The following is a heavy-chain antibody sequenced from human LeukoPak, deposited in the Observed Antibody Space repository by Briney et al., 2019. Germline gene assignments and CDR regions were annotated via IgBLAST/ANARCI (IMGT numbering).Heavy chain of an antibody. Sequence: PGGSLRLSCAASGFTFRDYTMNWVRKAPGKGLEWVSAISKSGTYIKYADSVKGRFTVSRDNAKNSRFLQMNSLRVEGTAVYFCAREVLIVVEPAANTIDYWGQGTRVTVSS. CDR1: GFTFRDYT. D-gene: IGHD2-2*01. CDR2: ISKSGTYI. V-gene: IGHV3-21*01. J-gene: IGHJ4*02. CDR3: AREVLIVVEPAANTIDY.